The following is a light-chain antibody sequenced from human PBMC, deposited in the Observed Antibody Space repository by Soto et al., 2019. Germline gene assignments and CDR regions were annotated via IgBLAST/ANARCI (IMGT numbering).Light chain of an antibody. J-gene: IGKJ1*01. V-gene: IGKV3-15*01. CDR1: QSISDT. CDR2: GAS. CDR3: HQYNNLWT. Sequence: EIVMTQSPVTLSVSPGGRATLSCRASQSISDTLAWYQQKPGQSPSLLIYGASTRATGIPARFSGSGSGTEFPLTISSLQSEYSGVDYCHQYNNLWTFGQGTKVDIK.